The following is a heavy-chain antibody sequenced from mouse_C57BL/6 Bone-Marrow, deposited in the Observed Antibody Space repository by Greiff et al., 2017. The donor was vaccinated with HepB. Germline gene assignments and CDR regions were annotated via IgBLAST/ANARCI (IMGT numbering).Heavy chain of an antibody. J-gene: IGHJ2*01. CDR2: INPNNGGT. Sequence: EVQLQQSGPELVKPGASVKISCKASGYTFTDYYMNWVKQSHGKSLEWIGDINPNNGGTSYNQKFKGKATLTVDKSSSTAYMELRSLTSEDSAVYYCATLYGPFDYWGQGTTLTVSS. D-gene: IGHD1-1*01. V-gene: IGHV1-26*01. CDR3: ATLYGPFDY. CDR1: GYTFTDYY.